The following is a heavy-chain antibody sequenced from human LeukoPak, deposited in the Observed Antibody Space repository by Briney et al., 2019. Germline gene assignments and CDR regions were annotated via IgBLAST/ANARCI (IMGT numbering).Heavy chain of an antibody. D-gene: IGHD1-1*01. J-gene: IGHJ4*02. V-gene: IGHV3-30-3*01. CDR3: ARVGTDY. CDR2: ISYDGSNK. Sequence: GGSLRLSCAASGFTFSSYAMHWVRQAPGKGLEWVAVISYDGSNKYYADSVKGQFTISRDNSKNTLYLQMNSLRAEDTAVYYCARVGTDYWGQGTLVTVSS. CDR1: GFTFSSYA.